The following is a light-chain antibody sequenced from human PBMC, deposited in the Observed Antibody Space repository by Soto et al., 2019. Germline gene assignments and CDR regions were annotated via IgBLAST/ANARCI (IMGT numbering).Light chain of an antibody. Sequence: EIVMTQSPATLSVSPGERSTLSFSANESVSSNLAWYQQKPGQAPRLLIYGASSRATGIPVRFSGSGSGTEFTLTISSLQSEDFAVYYCQQYNNWPLTFGQGTRLEIK. CDR3: QQYNNWPLT. CDR2: GAS. CDR1: ESVSSN. J-gene: IGKJ5*01. V-gene: IGKV3-15*01.